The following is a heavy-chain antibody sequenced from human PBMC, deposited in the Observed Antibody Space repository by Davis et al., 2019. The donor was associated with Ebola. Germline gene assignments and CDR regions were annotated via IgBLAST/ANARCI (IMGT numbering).Heavy chain of an antibody. J-gene: IGHJ6*03. CDR3: TKDREGEYLAYYYMDV. CDR2: IKSDGTYT. Sequence: PGGSLRLSCAASGFAFRGYWMQWVRQAPGKGLVWVSRIKSDGTYTNYADSVRGRFTISRDNSKNTLSLQMNSLRGEDSAVYYCTKDREGEYLAYYYMDVWGKGTTVTVSS. V-gene: IGHV3-74*01. D-gene: IGHD2/OR15-2a*01. CDR1: GFAFRGYW.